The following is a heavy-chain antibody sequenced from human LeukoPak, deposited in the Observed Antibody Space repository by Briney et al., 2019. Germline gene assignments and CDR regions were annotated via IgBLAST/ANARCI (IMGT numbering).Heavy chain of an antibody. Sequence: PGGSLRLSCAASGFTLSSYSMNWVRQAPGKGLEWVSSISSSSSYIYYADSVKGRFTISRDNAKNSLYLQMNSLRAEDTAAYYCATIPGYSSGWYGGYDYWGQGTLVTVSS. D-gene: IGHD6-19*01. CDR1: GFTLSSYS. CDR2: ISSSSSYI. V-gene: IGHV3-21*01. CDR3: ATIPGYSSGWYGGYDY. J-gene: IGHJ4*02.